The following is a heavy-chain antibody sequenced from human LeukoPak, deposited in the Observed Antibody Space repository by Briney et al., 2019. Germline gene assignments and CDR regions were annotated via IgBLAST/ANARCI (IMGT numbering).Heavy chain of an antibody. CDR2: INHSGST. CDR1: GGSISSYY. CDR3: ARATSYCSGGSCSTELDYYYYGMDV. Sequence: SETLSLTCTVSGGSISSYYWSWIRQPPGKGLEWIGEINHSGSTNYNPSLKSRVTISVDTSKNQFSLKLSSVTAADTAVYYCARATSYCSGGSCSTELDYYYYGMDVWGQGTTVTVSS. V-gene: IGHV4-34*01. D-gene: IGHD2-15*01. J-gene: IGHJ6*02.